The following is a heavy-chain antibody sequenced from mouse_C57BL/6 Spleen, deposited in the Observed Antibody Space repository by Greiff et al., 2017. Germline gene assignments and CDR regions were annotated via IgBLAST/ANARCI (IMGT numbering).Heavy chain of an antibody. V-gene: IGHV1-15*01. CDR3: TRGGYGNYFDY. Sequence: VQLQQSGAELVRPGASVTLSCKASGYTFTDYEMHWVKQTPVHGLEWIGAIDPETGGTAYNQKFKGKAILTADKSSSTAYMELRSLTSEDSAFYYCTRGGYGNYFDYWGQGTTLTVSS. CDR2: IDPETGGT. J-gene: IGHJ2*01. D-gene: IGHD2-10*02. CDR1: GYTFTDYE.